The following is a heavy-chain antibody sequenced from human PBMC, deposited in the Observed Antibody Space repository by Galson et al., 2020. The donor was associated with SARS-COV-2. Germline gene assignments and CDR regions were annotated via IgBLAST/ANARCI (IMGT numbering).Heavy chain of an antibody. CDR1: GFSVSSNY. J-gene: IGHJ4*02. Sequence: GGSLRLSCVASGFSVSSNYMNWVRQAPGKGLEWVSLIYSADSGGATYHADSVKDRFTISRDNSKNTLYLEMNSRTVEDTAVYYCAREDYGERFVDHWGQGTLVTVSP. CDR3: AREDYGERFVDH. V-gene: IGHV3-66*01. D-gene: IGHD4-17*01. CDR2: IYSADSGGAT.